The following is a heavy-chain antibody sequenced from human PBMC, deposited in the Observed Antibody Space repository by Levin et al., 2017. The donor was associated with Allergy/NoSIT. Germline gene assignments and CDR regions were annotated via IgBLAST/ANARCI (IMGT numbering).Heavy chain of an antibody. J-gene: IGHJ3*02. Sequence: GESLKISCQPSGYTFTDYYIHWVRQAPGQGLEWMGWINPNSGGVDYAPKFQGRVTMTRDTSISTAYLELTTLRSDDTAVYYCARALGSGWFHGYAFESWGQGTVVTVSS. V-gene: IGHV1-2*02. CDR2: INPNSGGV. CDR3: ARALGSGWFHGYAFES. CDR1: GYTFTDYY. D-gene: IGHD6-19*01.